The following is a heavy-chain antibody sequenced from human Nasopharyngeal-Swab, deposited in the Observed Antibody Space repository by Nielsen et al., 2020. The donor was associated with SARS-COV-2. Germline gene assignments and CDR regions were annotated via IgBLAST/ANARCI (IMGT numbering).Heavy chain of an antibody. CDR3: AREVVGGLVDS. Sequence: SETLSLTCTVSGGSISSGSIRSYYWSWSRQPPGKGLEWIGYFSYTGITNYNPPLKSRVTISVDMSKNQFSLKLSSVAAADTAVYYCAREVVGGLVDSWGQGTLVTVSS. J-gene: IGHJ4*02. CDR1: GGSISSGSIRSYY. V-gene: IGHV4-61*01. CDR2: FSYTGIT. D-gene: IGHD1-26*01.